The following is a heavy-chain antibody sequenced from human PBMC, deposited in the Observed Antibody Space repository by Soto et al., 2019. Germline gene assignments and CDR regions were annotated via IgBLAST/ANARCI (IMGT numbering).Heavy chain of an antibody. D-gene: IGHD3-3*01. CDR1: GFTFDDYA. Sequence: EVQLVESGGGLVQPGRSLRLSCAASGFTFDDYAMHWVRQAPGKGLEWVSGISWNSGSIGYADSVKGRFTISRDNAKNSLYLQMNSLRAEDTALYYCAKEAGDFWSGYYGWFDPWGQGTLVTVSS. J-gene: IGHJ5*02. CDR2: ISWNSGSI. CDR3: AKEAGDFWSGYYGWFDP. V-gene: IGHV3-9*01.